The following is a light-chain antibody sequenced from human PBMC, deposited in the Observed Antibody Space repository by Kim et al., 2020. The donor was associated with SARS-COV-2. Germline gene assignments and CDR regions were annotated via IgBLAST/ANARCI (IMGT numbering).Light chain of an antibody. CDR1: SSDVSGYNY. CDR2: DVS. J-gene: IGLJ3*02. Sequence: VTIACPGTSSDVSGYNYVSWSQQHPGQAPKLVIYDVSKRPSAVPDRFSGAKSGNAASLTISGLQAEDEADYYFCSCAGSSSLVRSVFGGGTRLTVL. CDR3: CSCAGSSSLVRSV. V-gene: IGLV2-11*01.